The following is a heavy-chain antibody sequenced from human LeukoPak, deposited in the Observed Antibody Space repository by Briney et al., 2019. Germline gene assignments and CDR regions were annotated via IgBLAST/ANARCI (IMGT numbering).Heavy chain of an antibody. CDR2: IYTSRST. D-gene: IGHD3-10*01. CDR1: GGSISSYY. CDR3: ARDVGSYYYRSGMGGWFDP. Sequence: SETLSLTCTVSGGSISSYYWIWLRQPAGKGREGIGRIYTSRSTNYHPSLKRPVHISVDPSKNHFFLKLSYVTAAETAVYYCARDVGSYYYRSGMGGWFDPWGPGTPVTASS. J-gene: IGHJ5*02. V-gene: IGHV4-4*07.